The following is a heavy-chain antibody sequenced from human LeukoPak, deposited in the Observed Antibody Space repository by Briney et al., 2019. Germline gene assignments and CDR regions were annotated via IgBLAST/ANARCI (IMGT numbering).Heavy chain of an antibody. Sequence: GGSLRLSCAGSGFSISNYGMNWVRQAPGKELEWVSTTSGSGGSTYYADSVKGRFTISRDNSKNTLYLQMNSLRAEDTAVYYCAKGPGYFDYWGQGTLVTVSS. D-gene: IGHD3-10*01. CDR2: TSGSGGST. J-gene: IGHJ4*02. CDR1: GFSISNYG. V-gene: IGHV3-23*01. CDR3: AKGPGYFDY.